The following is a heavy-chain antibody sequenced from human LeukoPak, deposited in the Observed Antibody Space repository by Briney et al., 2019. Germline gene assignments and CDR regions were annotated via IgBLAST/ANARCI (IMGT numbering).Heavy chain of an antibody. CDR1: GYTFTSYD. D-gene: IGHD2-8*01. CDR3: AREGTNFDY. V-gene: IGHV1-8*01. CDR2: MNTNSGNR. J-gene: IGHJ4*02. Sequence: ASVKVSCKASGYTFTSYDINWVRQAPGQGLEWMGWMNTNSGNRGYAQKFQGRVTMTRDTSISTAYMELSSLRSEDTAVYYCAREGTNFDYWGQGTLVTVSS.